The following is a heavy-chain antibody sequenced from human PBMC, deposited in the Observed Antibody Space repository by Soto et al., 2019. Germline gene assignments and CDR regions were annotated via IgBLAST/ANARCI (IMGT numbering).Heavy chain of an antibody. Sequence: GGSLRLSCAASGFTFDYYAMHWVRQAPGKGLEWVSGISWNSGNIGYADSVKGRFTISRDNAKNSLYLQMNSLRAEDTALYYCAKXKGPHSIFGVVIGGMDVWGQGTTVTVSS. CDR2: ISWNSGNI. D-gene: IGHD3-3*01. J-gene: IGHJ6*02. CDR1: GFTFDYYA. CDR3: AKXKGPHSIFGVVIGGMDV. V-gene: IGHV3-9*01.